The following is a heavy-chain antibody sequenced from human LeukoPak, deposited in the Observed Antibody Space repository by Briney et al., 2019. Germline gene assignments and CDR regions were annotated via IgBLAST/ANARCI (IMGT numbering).Heavy chain of an antibody. CDR1: GGSISSGSYY. CDR3: ARSYIAAAGPYYYYYMDV. CDR2: IYTSGST. V-gene: IGHV4-61*02. Sequence: PSETLSLTCTVSGGSISSGSYYWSWIRQPAGKGLEWIGRIYTSGSTNYNPSLKSRVTISVDTSKNQFSLKLSSVTAADTAVYYCARSYIAAAGPYYYYYMDVWGKGTTVTISS. J-gene: IGHJ6*03. D-gene: IGHD6-13*01.